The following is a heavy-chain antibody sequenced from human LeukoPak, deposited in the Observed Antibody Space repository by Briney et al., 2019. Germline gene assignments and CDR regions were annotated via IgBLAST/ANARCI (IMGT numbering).Heavy chain of an antibody. Sequence: PSETLSLTCTVSGYSISSGYYWGWIRQPPGKGLEWIGYIYYSGSTNYNPSLKSRVTISVDTSKNQFSLKLSSVTAADTAVYYCARGAYDILTGYIYWGQGTLVTVSS. CDR2: IYYSGST. CDR3: ARGAYDILTGYIY. CDR1: GYSISSGYY. D-gene: IGHD3-9*01. J-gene: IGHJ4*02. V-gene: IGHV4-61*01.